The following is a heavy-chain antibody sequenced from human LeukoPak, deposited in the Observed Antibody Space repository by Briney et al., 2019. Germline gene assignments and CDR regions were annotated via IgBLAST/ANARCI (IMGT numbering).Heavy chain of an antibody. D-gene: IGHD3-22*01. Sequence: PGGSLRLSCAAPGFTFCTHALRWGRQAPGKGLEWVSRISGRGDSTYYADSVKGRFTISRDNSKKTLSLQMNTLRAEDTAIYYCAKDLRWYYDTTGYYSFDYWGQGTLVTVSS. CDR3: AKDLRWYYDTTGYYSFDY. J-gene: IGHJ4*02. V-gene: IGHV3-23*01. CDR1: GFTFCTHA. CDR2: ISGRGDST.